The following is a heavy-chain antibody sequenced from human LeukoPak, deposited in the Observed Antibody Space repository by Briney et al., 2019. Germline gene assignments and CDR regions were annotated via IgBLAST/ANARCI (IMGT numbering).Heavy chain of an antibody. Sequence: GGSLRLSCAASGFTFSNAWMSWVRQAPGKGLEGVGRIKSKTDGGTTDYAARVKGRFPISRHDSKNTLYLQMNSLKTEATAVYYCTPDFSRTATVTTFPLGYWGQGTLVTVSS. D-gene: IGHD4-17*01. J-gene: IGHJ4*02. V-gene: IGHV3-15*01. CDR1: GFTFSNAW. CDR3: TPDFSRTATVTTFPLGY. CDR2: IKSKTDGGTT.